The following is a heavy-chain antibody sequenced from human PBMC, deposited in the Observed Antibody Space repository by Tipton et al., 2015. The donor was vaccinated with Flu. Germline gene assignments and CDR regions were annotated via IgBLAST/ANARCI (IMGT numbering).Heavy chain of an antibody. J-gene: IGHJ3*02. CDR3: ASLTYNWNYAGAFDI. CDR1: GGSISSYY. V-gene: IGHV4-59*08. D-gene: IGHD1-7*01. Sequence: TLSLTCTVSGGSISSYYWSWIRQPPGKGLEWIGYIYYSGSTNYNPSLKSRVTISVDTSKSQFSLKLSSVTAADTAVYYCASLTYNWNYAGAFDIWGQGTMVTVSS. CDR2: IYYSGST.